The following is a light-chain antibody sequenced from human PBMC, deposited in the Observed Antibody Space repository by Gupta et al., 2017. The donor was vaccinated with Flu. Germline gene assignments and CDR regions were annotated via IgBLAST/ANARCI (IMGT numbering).Light chain of an antibody. Sequence: ESVTLSCRAGESVNRNHLAWYQQKPGQASRLLMYGTSNRAPGIPDRFSGGGSGTDFTLTINRLEPEDSAVFYCHHYGTSPYTFGQGTNLEIK. CDR1: ESVNRNH. CDR2: GTS. V-gene: IGKV3-20*01. CDR3: HHYGTSPYT. J-gene: IGKJ2*01.